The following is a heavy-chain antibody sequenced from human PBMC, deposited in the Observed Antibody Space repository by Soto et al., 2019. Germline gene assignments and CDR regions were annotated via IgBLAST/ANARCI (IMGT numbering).Heavy chain of an antibody. D-gene: IGHD3-3*01. J-gene: IGHJ6*03. Sequence: GASVKVSCKASGYTFTSYGISWVRQAPGQGLEWKGWISAYNGNTNYAQKQQSKVTITTETYTSTANKELRSLRSDDTAVYYCARDPTHSYDFWSGYYLSYYYYYMDVWGKGTTVTVSS. CDR1: GYTFTSYG. CDR2: ISAYNGNT. CDR3: ARDPTHSYDFWSGYYLSYYYYYMDV. V-gene: IGHV1-18*01.